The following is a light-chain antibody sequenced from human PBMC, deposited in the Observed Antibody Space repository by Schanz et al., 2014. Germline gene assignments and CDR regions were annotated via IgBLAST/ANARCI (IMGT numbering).Light chain of an antibody. CDR2: GNS. Sequence: QSVLTQPPSVSAAPGQKVTISCTGNSSNIGAGYDVHWYQQLPGTAPKLLIYGNSNRPSGVPDRFSGSKSGNTASLTISGLQAEDEADYYCQSFDSSLSGWVFGGGTKVTVL. V-gene: IGLV1-40*01. CDR3: QSFDSSLSGWV. CDR1: SSNIGAGYD. J-gene: IGLJ3*02.